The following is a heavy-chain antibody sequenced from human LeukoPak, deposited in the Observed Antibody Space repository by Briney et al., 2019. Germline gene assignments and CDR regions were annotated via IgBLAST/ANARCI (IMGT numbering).Heavy chain of an antibody. CDR3: AKANYYGSGSYGGGNCFDY. V-gene: IGHV3-23*01. CDR1: GFTFSSYA. Sequence: GGSLRLSCAASGFTFSSYAMSWVRQAPGKGLEWVSAISGSGGSTYYADSVKGRFTISRDNSKNTLYLQMNSLRAEDTAVYYCAKANYYGSGSYGGGNCFDYWGRGTLVTVSS. CDR2: ISGSGGST. J-gene: IGHJ4*02. D-gene: IGHD3-10*01.